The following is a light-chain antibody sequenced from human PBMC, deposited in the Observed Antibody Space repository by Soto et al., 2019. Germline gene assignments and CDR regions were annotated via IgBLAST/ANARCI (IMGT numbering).Light chain of an antibody. J-gene: IGLJ1*01. CDR2: EVS. V-gene: IGLV2-14*01. Sequence: QSALTQPASVSGSPGQSITISCTGTSSDVGGYNYVSWYQQHPGKAPKLMIYEVSNRPSGVSNRFSGSKSGNTASLTISGLQAEDEADYYCAAWDDSLNGYVFGIGTKLTVL. CDR3: AAWDDSLNGYV. CDR1: SSDVGGYNY.